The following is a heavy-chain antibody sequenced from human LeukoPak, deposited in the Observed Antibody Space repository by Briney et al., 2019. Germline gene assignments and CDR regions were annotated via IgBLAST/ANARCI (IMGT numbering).Heavy chain of an antibody. CDR1: GGSISSGDYY. Sequence: PSQTLSLTCTVSGGSISSGDYYWSWIRQPPGKGLEWIGYIYYSGSTYYNPSLKSRVTISVDTSKNQFSLKLSSVTAADTAVYYCASSYSSSFHYFDYWGQGTLVTVSS. CDR2: IYYSGST. J-gene: IGHJ4*02. D-gene: IGHD6-6*01. V-gene: IGHV4-30-4*01. CDR3: ASSYSSSFHYFDY.